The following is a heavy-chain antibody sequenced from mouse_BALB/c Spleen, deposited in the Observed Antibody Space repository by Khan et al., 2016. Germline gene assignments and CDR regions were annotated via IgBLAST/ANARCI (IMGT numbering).Heavy chain of an antibody. CDR2: ISYSGST. V-gene: IGHV3-2*02. CDR1: GYSITSDYA. J-gene: IGHJ2*01. Sequence: EVQLQESGPGLVKPSQSLSLTCTVTGYSITSDYAWNWIRQFPGNKLEWMGYISYSGSTSYNPSLTSRISITRDTSKNQFFLQLNSVTTEDTATYDCARDGMITYYFDYWGQGTTLTVSS. CDR3: ARDGMITYYFDY. D-gene: IGHD2-4*01.